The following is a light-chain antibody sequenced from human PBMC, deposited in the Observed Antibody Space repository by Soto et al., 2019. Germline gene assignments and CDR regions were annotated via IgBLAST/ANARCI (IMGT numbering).Light chain of an antibody. CDR3: QQYKSWRA. CDR2: DAS. Sequence: IVMTQSPATLSVSPGERVTLSCRASQIIDSKLAWYQQRPGQAPRLLIYDASIRATVIPARFSGSGSGTEFTLTISGLQSEDFGVYYCQQYKSWRAFGQGTNVEV. J-gene: IGKJ1*01. CDR1: QIIDSK. V-gene: IGKV3-15*01.